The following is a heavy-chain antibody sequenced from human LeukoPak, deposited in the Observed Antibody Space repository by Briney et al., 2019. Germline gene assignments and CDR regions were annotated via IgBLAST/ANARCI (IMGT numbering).Heavy chain of an antibody. D-gene: IGHD3-10*01. CDR3: ARAKPKNMVRGLIMRRESRYYFDY. CDR1: GFTVSNNY. V-gene: IGHV3-53*01. CDR2: IYNDGTT. J-gene: IGHJ4*02. Sequence: GGSLRLSCAASGFTVSNNYMNWVRQAHGKGLEWVSIIYNDGTTYYADSVKGRFTISRDNSKNTLYLQMNSLRAEDTAVYYCARAKPKNMVRGLIMRRESRYYFDYWGQGTLVTVSS.